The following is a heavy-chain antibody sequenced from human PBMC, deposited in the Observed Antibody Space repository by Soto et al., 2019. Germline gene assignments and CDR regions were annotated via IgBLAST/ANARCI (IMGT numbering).Heavy chain of an antibody. V-gene: IGHV1-69*12. CDR3: ARGSISWFLDY. CDR1: GGTFTSHA. Sequence: QVQLVQSGAEVKKPGSSVKVSCKASGGTFTSHAVSWVRQAPGQGLEWMGGIIPMFGAANYALNFQGRVTITADEPTGTAYMELSSLRSEATAVYYWARGSISWFLDYWGLGTLVTVSS. CDR2: IIPMFGAA. J-gene: IGHJ4*02. D-gene: IGHD6-13*01.